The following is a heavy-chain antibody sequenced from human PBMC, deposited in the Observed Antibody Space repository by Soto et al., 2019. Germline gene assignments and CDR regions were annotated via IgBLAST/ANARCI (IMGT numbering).Heavy chain of an antibody. D-gene: IGHD5-18*01. CDR1: GYTLTELS. V-gene: IGHV1-24*01. Sequence: ASVKVSCKVSGYTLTELSMHWVRQAPGKGLEWMGGIDPENGETIYAQKFQGRVTMTVDTSTNTAYMELRSLRSDDTAVYYCARVDTAMVTASYWGRGTLVTVSS. CDR3: ARVDTAMVTASY. J-gene: IGHJ4*02. CDR2: IDPENGET.